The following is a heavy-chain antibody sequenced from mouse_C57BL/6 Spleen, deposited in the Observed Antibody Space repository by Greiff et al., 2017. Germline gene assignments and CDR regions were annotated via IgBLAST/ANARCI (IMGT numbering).Heavy chain of an antibody. D-gene: IGHD1-1*01. Sequence: VKLVESGAELVRPGASVTLSCKASGYTFTDYEMHWVKQTPVHGLEWIGAIDPETGGTAYNQKFKGKAILTADKSSSTAYMELRSLTSEDSAVYYCTRGENYYGSSSFWYFDVWGTGTTVTVSS. CDR2: IDPETGGT. J-gene: IGHJ1*03. V-gene: IGHV1-15*01. CDR3: TRGENYYGSSSFWYFDV. CDR1: GYTFTDYE.